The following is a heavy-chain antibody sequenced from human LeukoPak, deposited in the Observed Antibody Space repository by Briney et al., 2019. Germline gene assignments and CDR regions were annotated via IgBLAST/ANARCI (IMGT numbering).Heavy chain of an antibody. J-gene: IGHJ4*02. CDR3: ARVETTVVTQYYFDY. V-gene: IGHV3-30-3*01. CDR2: ISYDGSNK. CDR1: GXTFSSYA. D-gene: IGHD4-23*01. Sequence: GGSLRLSCAASGXTFSSYAVHWVRQAPGKGLEWVVVISYDGSNKYYADSVKGRFTISRDNSKNTLYLQMNILRAEDTAVYYCARVETTVVTQYYFDYWGQGTLVTVSS.